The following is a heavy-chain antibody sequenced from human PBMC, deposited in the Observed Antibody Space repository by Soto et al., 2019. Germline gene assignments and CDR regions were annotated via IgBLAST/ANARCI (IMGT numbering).Heavy chain of an antibody. CDR1: GFTFSNYG. CDR2: ISYDGSNK. D-gene: IGHD6-19*01. J-gene: IGHJ6*02. CDR3: AKVVRGSGWYAKFYYYFGMDV. Sequence: QVQLVESGGGVVQPGRSLRLSCAASGFTFSNYGMHWVRQAPGKGLEWVALISYDGSNKYYADSVKGRFTISRDNSMITLYLQMNSLRAEDTAVYYCAKVVRGSGWYAKFYYYFGMDVWGQGTTVTVSS. V-gene: IGHV3-30*18.